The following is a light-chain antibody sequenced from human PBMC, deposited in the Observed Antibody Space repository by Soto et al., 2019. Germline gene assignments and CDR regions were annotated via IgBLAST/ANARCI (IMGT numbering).Light chain of an antibody. J-gene: IGKJ2*01. Sequence: EIVLTQSPGTLSLSPGERATLSCRASQSVSSSYLAWYQQKPGQAPRLLIYGASSRATGIPDRFSGSGSGTDFTLTISSLESEDFAVYYCQQYGSSPPTLYTFGQGTKLEIK. CDR1: QSVSSSY. CDR2: GAS. V-gene: IGKV3-20*01. CDR3: QQYGSSPPTLYT.